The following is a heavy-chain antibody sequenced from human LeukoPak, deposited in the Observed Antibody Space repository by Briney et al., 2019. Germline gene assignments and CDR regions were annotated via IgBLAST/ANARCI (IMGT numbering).Heavy chain of an antibody. CDR3: ARAVTGTGGLDY. CDR2: ISPNSGGT. CDR1: GYTFSGFY. Sequence: ASVRVSCKPSGYTFSGFYIHWVRQAPGQGLEWMGWISPNSGGTDYAQRFQGRVAMTRDTSINTAYMELSSLRSDDTAVYYCARAVTGTGGLDYWGQGTLVTVSS. J-gene: IGHJ4*02. D-gene: IGHD6-19*01. V-gene: IGHV1-2*02.